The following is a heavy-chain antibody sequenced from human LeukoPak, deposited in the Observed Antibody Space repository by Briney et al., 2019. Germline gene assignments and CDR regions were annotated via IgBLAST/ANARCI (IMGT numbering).Heavy chain of an antibody. Sequence: PSQTLSLTCTVSSGSISSGSYYWSWIRQPAGKGLEWIGRIYTSESTNYNPSFKSRVTISADTSKNQFSLRLSSVTAADTAVYYRARDRHKLVDIVAGILDYWGQGTLVTVSS. J-gene: IGHJ4*02. CDR1: SGSISSGSYY. D-gene: IGHD5-12*01. V-gene: IGHV4-61*02. CDR2: IYTSEST. CDR3: ARDRHKLVDIVAGILDY.